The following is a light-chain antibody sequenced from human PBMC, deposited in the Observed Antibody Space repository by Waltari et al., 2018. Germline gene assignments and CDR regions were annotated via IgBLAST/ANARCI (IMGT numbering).Light chain of an antibody. CDR1: QRVRVY. CDR3: QQRHNWPLT. CDR2: DTS. V-gene: IGKV3-11*01. Sequence: EIVLTQSPATLSLSPGERATLSCRASQRVRVYLAWYQQKPGQAPRLLIYDTSNRASGTPDRFSGSGSGTDFSPSISSLEPEDFAVYYCQQRHNWPLTFGGGTKVEIK. J-gene: IGKJ4*01.